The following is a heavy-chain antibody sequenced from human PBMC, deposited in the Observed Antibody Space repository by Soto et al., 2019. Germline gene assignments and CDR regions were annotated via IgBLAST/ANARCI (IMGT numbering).Heavy chain of an antibody. V-gene: IGHV4-59*01. CDR1: GGSISSYY. Sequence: SETLSLTCTVSGGSISSYYWSWIRQPPGKGLEWIGYIYYSGSTNYNPSLKSRVTISVDTSKNQFSPKLSSVTAADTAVYYCARVSYYYDSSGYYDDAFDIWGQGTMVKVSS. CDR3: ARVSYYYDSSGYYDDAFDI. D-gene: IGHD3-22*01. CDR2: IYYSGST. J-gene: IGHJ3*02.